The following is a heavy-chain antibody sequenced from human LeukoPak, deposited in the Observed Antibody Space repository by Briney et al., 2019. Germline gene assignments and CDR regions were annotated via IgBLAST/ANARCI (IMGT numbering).Heavy chain of an antibody. CDR3: ARVEDGSYSAYYFDY. CDR2: ISSSGSTI. D-gene: IGHD1-26*01. J-gene: IGHJ4*02. CDR1: GFTFSDYY. Sequence: PGGSLRLSCAASGFTFSDYYMSWIRQAPGKGLEWVSYISSSGSTIYYADSVMGRFTISRDNAKNSLYLQMNSLRAEDTAVYYCARVEDGSYSAYYFDYWGQGTLVTVSS. V-gene: IGHV3-11*01.